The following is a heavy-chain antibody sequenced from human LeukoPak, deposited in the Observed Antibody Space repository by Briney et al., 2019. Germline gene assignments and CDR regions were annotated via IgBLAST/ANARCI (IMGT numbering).Heavy chain of an antibody. CDR1: GYTFTSYF. V-gene: IGHV1-46*01. CDR2: IDPSGGST. D-gene: IGHD2-21*01. CDR3: ARDRGGEGYDAFDI. J-gene: IGHJ3*02. Sequence: GASVKVSCKASGYTFTSYFMHWGRQAPGQGLEWMGIIDPSGGSTSYAQKFQGRVTMTRDTSTSTVYMELSSLRSEDTAVYYCARDRGGEGYDAFDIWGQGTMVTVSS.